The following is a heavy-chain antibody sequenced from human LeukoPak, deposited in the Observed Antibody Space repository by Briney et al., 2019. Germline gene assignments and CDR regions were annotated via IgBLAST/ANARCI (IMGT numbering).Heavy chain of an antibody. Sequence: PSETLSLTCAVSGGSISSSNWWSWVRQPPGRGLEWIGEIYHSGSTNYNPSLKSRVTISVDKSKNHSSLKLSSVTAADTAVYYCARETQGYYYGSGSFNLFDYWGQGTVVTVSS. V-gene: IGHV4-4*02. CDR2: IYHSGST. CDR1: GGSISSSNW. CDR3: ARETQGYYYGSGSFNLFDY. D-gene: IGHD3-10*01. J-gene: IGHJ4*02.